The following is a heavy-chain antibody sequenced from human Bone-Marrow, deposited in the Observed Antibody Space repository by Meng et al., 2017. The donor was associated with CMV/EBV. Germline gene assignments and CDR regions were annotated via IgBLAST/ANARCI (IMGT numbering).Heavy chain of an antibody. CDR3: ARGEGTLPVAGITPRGP. D-gene: IGHD6-19*01. CDR1: GFTFDDYG. V-gene: IGHV3-20*04. Sequence: GESLKISCAASGFTFDDYGMSWVRQAPGKGLEWVSGINWNGGSTGYADSVKGRFTISRDNAKNSLYLQMNSLRAEDTALYYCARGEGTLPVAGITPRGPWGQGTMVTVAS. J-gene: IGHJ3*01. CDR2: INWNGGST.